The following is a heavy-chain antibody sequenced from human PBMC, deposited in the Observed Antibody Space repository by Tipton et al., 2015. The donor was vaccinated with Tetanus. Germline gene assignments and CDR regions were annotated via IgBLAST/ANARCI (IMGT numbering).Heavy chain of an antibody. CDR2: ISYSGST. V-gene: IGHV4-61*01. Sequence: TLSLTCTVSGGSVRSGSYYWNWIRQSPGKGLEWLGYISYSGSTNSNYSLKSQITISQDTSKNQFSLKLTSVTAADTAVYYCARANYDFPKKGPFDSWGQGTQVIVSS. CDR1: GGSVRSGSYY. CDR3: ARANYDFPKKGPFDS. J-gene: IGHJ4*02. D-gene: IGHD3-3*01.